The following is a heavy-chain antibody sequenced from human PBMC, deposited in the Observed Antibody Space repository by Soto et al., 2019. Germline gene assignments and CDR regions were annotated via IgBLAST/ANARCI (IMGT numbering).Heavy chain of an antibody. CDR3: ARDNDRLQLGGNYYYMLDV. CDR2: IIPLFRTP. Sequence: QVQLVQSGAEMKEPGSSVKVSCKTSGGTFSSSAISWLRQAPGQGLEWMGGIIPLFRTPDYAPKFQGRVTIATDESTSTDYMELSRLRSEDTAVYYCARDNDRLQLGGNYYYMLDVWGQGTTITVSS. CDR1: GGTFSSSA. D-gene: IGHD4-4*01. J-gene: IGHJ6*02. V-gene: IGHV1-69*05.